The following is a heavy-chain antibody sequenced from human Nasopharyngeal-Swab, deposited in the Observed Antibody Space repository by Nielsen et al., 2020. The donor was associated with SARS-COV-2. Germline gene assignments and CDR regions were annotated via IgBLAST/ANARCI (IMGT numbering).Heavy chain of an antibody. J-gene: IGHJ4*02. V-gene: IGHV2-5*02. D-gene: IGHD1-1*01. Sequence: RQAPGKALEWLALIYGDDGKTYSPSLQSSLTITKETSKNQVVLTMTNMDPVDTATYYCAHKRNWNLDYWGQGTLVTVSS. CDR2: IYGDDGK. CDR3: AHKRNWNLDY.